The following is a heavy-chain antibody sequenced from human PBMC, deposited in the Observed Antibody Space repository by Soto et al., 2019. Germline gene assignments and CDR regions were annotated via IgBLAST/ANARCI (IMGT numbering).Heavy chain of an antibody. Sequence: ETLSLTCTVSGGSIFGYHWSWIRQPPGKGLEWIGSIYYSGSTNYNPSLKSRVIISVDTSKNQFSLKLSSLTAADTAVYYCARGTSSTIAAPDYWGQGTMVAVSS. CDR2: IYYSGST. D-gene: IGHD6-6*01. CDR3: ARGTSSTIAAPDY. J-gene: IGHJ4*02. V-gene: IGHV4-59*01. CDR1: GGSIFGYH.